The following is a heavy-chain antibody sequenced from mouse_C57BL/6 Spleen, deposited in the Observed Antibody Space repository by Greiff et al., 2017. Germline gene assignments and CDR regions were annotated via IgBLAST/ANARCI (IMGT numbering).Heavy chain of an antibody. J-gene: IGHJ2*01. CDR3: ARQFVITTVEGDYFDY. CDR2: IYPGDGDT. V-gene: IGHV1-80*01. CDR1: GYAFSSYW. Sequence: QVQLQQSGAELVKPGASVKISCKASGYAFSSYWMNWVKQRPGKGLEWIGQIYPGDGDTNYNGKFKGKATLTAGNSSSTACMQLSSLTSEDSAVYFCARQFVITTVEGDYFDYWGQGTTLTVSS. D-gene: IGHD1-1*01.